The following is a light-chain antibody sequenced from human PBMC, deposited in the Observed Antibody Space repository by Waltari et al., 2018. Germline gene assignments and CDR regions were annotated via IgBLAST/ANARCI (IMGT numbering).Light chain of an antibody. J-gene: IGLJ2*01. CDR3: SSYTTSSTVV. V-gene: IGLV2-14*03. Sequence: QSALTQPASVSGSPGQSITLSCTGTSRDIGYYIYVSWYQQHPGKAPKLMIYDVSNRPSGVSNRFSGSKSGNTASLTISGLQAEDEADYYCSSYTTSSTVVFGGGTKLTVL. CDR2: DVS. CDR1: SRDIGYYIY.